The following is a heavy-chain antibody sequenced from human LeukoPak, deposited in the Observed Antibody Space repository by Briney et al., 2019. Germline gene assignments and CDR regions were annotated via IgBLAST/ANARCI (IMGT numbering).Heavy chain of an antibody. D-gene: IGHD6-19*01. Sequence: SETLSLTCGVSGGSFSSHYWTWIRQPPGKGLEWIGEIDPRGSTNYNPSLESRITVSADTSRNQLSLSLTSVTAADSAVYFCARGLRQGSAWSWGPKEKSYQYMDVWGTGTTVIVSS. CDR1: GGSFSSHY. CDR3: ARGLRQGSAWSWGPKEKSYQYMDV. J-gene: IGHJ6*04. V-gene: IGHV4-34*01. CDR2: IDPRGST.